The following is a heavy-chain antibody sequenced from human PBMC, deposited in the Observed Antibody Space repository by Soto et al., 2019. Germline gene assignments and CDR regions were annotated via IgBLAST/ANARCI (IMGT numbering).Heavy chain of an antibody. CDR3: TRDSPATDYDFWSGYWVNNAYYYYYYGMDV. V-gene: IGHV3-49*04. CDR2: ISYGGTT. D-gene: IGHD3-3*01. CDR1: GFTFSSYG. Sequence: PGGSLRLSCAASGFTFSSYGMHWVRQAPGKGLEWVAVISYGGTTEYAASVKGRFTISRDDSKSIAYLQMNSLKTEDTAVYYCTRDSPATDYDFWSGYWVNNAYYYYYYGMDVWGQGTTVTVSS. J-gene: IGHJ6*02.